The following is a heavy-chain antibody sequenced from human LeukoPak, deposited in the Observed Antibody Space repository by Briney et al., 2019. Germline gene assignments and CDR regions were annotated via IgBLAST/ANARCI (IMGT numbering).Heavy chain of an antibody. CDR3: ARAGDRGHFDY. J-gene: IGHJ4*02. D-gene: IGHD3-10*01. V-gene: IGHV4-34*01. CDR1: GGSFSGYY. Sequence: PSETLSLTCAVYGGSFSGYYWSWIRQPPGKGLEWIGEINHSGSTNYNPSLKSRVTISVDTSKNQFSLKLSSVTAADTAVYYCARAGDRGHFDYWGQGTLVTVSS. CDR2: INHSGST.